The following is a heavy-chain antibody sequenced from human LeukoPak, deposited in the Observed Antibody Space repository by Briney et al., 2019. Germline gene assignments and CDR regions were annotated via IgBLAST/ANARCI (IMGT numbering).Heavy chain of an antibody. V-gene: IGHV4-4*07. J-gene: IGHJ3*02. CDR1: GGSISGYY. Sequence: SETLSLTCSVSGGSISGYYWSWIRQPAGKGLEWIGRIYASGSTNYNPSLKSRVTMSVDTSNNQFSLKLTSVTAADTAVYYCVRDEGAAAGRAFHIWGQGTMVTVSS. CDR3: VRDEGAAAGRAFHI. D-gene: IGHD6-13*01. CDR2: IYASGST.